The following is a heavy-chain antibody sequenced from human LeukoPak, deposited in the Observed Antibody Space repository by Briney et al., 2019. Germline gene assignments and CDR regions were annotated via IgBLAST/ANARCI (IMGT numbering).Heavy chain of an antibody. J-gene: IGHJ4*02. V-gene: IGHV3-30*02. CDR1: GFTFSSYG. CDR3: ATFTYYYDSSGYSQGDY. D-gene: IGHD3-22*01. CDR2: IRYDGSNK. Sequence: GGSLRLSCAASGFTFSSYGMHWVRQAPGKGLEWVAFIRYDGSNKYYADSVKGRFTISRDNSKNTLYLQMNSLRAEDTAVYYCATFTYYYDSSGYSQGDYWGPGTLVTVSS.